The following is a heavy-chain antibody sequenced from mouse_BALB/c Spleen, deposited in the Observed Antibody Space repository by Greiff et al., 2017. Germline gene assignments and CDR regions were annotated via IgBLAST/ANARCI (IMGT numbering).Heavy chain of an antibody. V-gene: IGHV5-6*03. D-gene: IGHD2-1*01. CDR2: ISSGGSYT. J-gene: IGHJ2*01. Sequence: DVMLVESGGGLVKPGGSLKLSCAASGFTFSSYGMSWVRQTPDKRLEWVATISSGGSYTYYPDSVKGRFTISRDNAKNTLYLQMSSLKSEDTAMYYCARRPNGKDYFDYWGQGTTLTVSS. CDR1: GFTFSSYG. CDR3: ARRPNGKDYFDY.